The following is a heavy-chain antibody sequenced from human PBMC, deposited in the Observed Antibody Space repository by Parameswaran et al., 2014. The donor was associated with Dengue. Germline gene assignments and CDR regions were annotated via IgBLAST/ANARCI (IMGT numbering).Heavy chain of an antibody. Sequence: WVRQAPGQGLEWMGIINPSGGSTSYAQKFQGRVTMTRDTSTSTVYMELSSLRSEDTAVYYCARGDTAMAYDYWGQGTLVTVSS. CDR2: INPSGGST. D-gene: IGHD5-18*01. CDR3: ARGDTAMAYDY. J-gene: IGHJ4*02. V-gene: IGHV1-46*01.